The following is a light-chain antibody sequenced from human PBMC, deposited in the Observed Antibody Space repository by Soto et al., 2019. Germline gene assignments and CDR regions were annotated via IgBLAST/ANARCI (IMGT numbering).Light chain of an antibody. J-gene: IGKJ1*01. V-gene: IGKV1-39*01. CDR3: QQSYSTFVT. CDR1: QNIDNY. Sequence: DIQMTQSPSSLSASVGDRVTITCRASQNIDNYLSWYQQQPGKAPNLLIFSASILQSGVPSRFSGSGSGTYFTLTISSLQPEDFASYYCQQSYSTFVTFGQGTKVDI. CDR2: SAS.